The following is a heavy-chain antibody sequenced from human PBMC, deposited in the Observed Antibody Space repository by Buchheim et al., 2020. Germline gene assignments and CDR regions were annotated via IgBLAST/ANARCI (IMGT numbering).Heavy chain of an antibody. V-gene: IGHV3-21*01. CDR1: GFTFSSYG. D-gene: IGHD3-10*01. CDR3: ARGRDLVRGVIKATFDS. Sequence: VQLVESGGGVVQPGRSLRLSCAASGFTFSSYGMHWVRQAPGKGLEWVSSVSSSSTYIFYAKSVKGRFTISRDNAKNSLYLQMSSLRAEDTAVYYCARGRDLVRGVIKATFDSWGQGTL. CDR2: VSSSSTYI. J-gene: IGHJ4*02.